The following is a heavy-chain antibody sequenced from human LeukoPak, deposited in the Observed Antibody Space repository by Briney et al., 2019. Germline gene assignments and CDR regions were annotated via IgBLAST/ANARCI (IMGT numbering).Heavy chain of an antibody. D-gene: IGHD2-21*02. Sequence: GGSLRLSCAASGFTFSSYGMSWVRQAPGKGLEWVSGINWNGGSTGYADSVKDRFTISRDNAKNSLYLQMNSLRAEDTALYYCARGIVVVTALYYFDYWGQGTLVTVSS. CDR2: INWNGGST. J-gene: IGHJ4*02. V-gene: IGHV3-20*04. CDR1: GFTFSSYG. CDR3: ARGIVVVTALYYFDY.